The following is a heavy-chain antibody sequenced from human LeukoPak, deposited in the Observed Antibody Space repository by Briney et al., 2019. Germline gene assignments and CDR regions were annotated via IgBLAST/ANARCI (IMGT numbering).Heavy chain of an antibody. CDR3: ASPLTPLAAAGSDDAFDI. J-gene: IGHJ3*02. V-gene: IGHV4-39*01. CDR1: GGSISSSSYY. CDR2: IYYSGST. Sequence: SETLSLTCTVSGGSISSSSYYWGWIRQPPGKGLEWIGSIYYSGSTYYNPSLKSRVTISVDTSKNQFSLKLSSVTAADTAVYYCASPLTPLAAAGSDDAFDIWGQGTMVTVPS. D-gene: IGHD6-13*01.